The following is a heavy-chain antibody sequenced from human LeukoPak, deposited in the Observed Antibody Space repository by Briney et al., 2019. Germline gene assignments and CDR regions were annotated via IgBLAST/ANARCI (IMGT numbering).Heavy chain of an antibody. CDR1: GFTFSSYG. Sequence: GGSLRLSCAASGFTFSSYGMHWVRQAPGKGLEWVAFIRYDGSNKYYADSVKGRFTISRDNSKNTLYLQMNSLRAEDTAVYYCAKATYDILTGWLGIDYWGQGTLVTVSS. D-gene: IGHD3-9*01. CDR2: IRYDGSNK. J-gene: IGHJ4*02. V-gene: IGHV3-30*02. CDR3: AKATYDILTGWLGIDY.